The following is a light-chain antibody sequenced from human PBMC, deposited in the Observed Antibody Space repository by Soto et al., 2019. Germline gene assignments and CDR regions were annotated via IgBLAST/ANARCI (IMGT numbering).Light chain of an antibody. J-gene: IGKJ5*01. CDR3: QHYVERSPIT. CDR1: QSVSSR. V-gene: IGKV3-20*01. CDR2: GAS. Sequence: EIVTTKSPGTLSLSPGERATLSCRASQSVSSRLAWYQQKPGQAPRLLISGASSRATGIPDRFSGSGSGTDFTLTISRLEPEDFALYYCQHYVERSPITFGQVTRLEIK.